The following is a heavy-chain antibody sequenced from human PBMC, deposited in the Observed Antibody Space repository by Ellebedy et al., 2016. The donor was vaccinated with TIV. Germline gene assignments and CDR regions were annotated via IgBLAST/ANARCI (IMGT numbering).Heavy chain of an antibody. CDR2: FIPLFGTA. D-gene: IGHD2-15*01. Sequence: ASVKVSXKASGGTFISYAISWVRQAPGQGLELMGGFIPLFGTANYPPKFQGRVTITADDSTNTAYMELSSLRSEDTAVYYCAKKYGDSSDIDLDAFDIWGQGTMVTVSS. CDR1: GGTFISYA. CDR3: AKKYGDSSDIDLDAFDI. V-gene: IGHV1-69*13. J-gene: IGHJ3*02.